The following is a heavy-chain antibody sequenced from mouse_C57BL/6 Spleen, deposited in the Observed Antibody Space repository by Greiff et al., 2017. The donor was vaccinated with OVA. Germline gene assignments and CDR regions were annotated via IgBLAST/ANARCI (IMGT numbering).Heavy chain of an antibody. Sequence: VQLKESGPELVKPGASVKISCKASGYAFSSSWMNWVKQRPGKGLEWIGRIYPGDGDTNYNGKFKGKATLTADKSSSTAYMQLSSLTSEDSAVYFCATSYSWYFDVWGTGTTVTVSS. CDR2: IYPGDGDT. V-gene: IGHV1-82*01. D-gene: IGHD2-10*01. CDR1: GYAFSSSW. CDR3: ATSYSWYFDV. J-gene: IGHJ1*03.